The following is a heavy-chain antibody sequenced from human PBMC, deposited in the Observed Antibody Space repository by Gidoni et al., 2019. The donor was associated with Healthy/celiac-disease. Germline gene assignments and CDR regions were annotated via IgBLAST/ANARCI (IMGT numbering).Heavy chain of an antibody. CDR3: ARDLGYCSGGSCDSFDY. CDR2: IKQDRSEK. CDR1: GFTFSRYW. D-gene: IGHD2-15*01. J-gene: IGHJ4*02. Sequence: EVQLVESGGGLVQPGGSVRLSCAASGFTFSRYWISWVRQAPGKGLEWVANIKQDRSEKYYVDSVKGRFTISRDNAKNSLYLQMNSLRAEDTAVYYCARDLGYCSGGSCDSFDYWGQGTLVTVSS. V-gene: IGHV3-7*01.